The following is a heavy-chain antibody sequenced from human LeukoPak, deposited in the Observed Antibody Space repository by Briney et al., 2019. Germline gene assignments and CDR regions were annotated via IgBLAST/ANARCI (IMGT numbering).Heavy chain of an antibody. J-gene: IGHJ4*02. Sequence: SQTLSLTCTVSGGSISSGGYYWSWIRQPPGKGLEWIGYIYHSGSTYYNPSLKSRVTISVDRSKNQFSLKLSSVTAADTAVYYCASHPRTDSSGYYNRWGQGTLVTVSS. CDR3: ASHPRTDSSGYYNR. CDR2: IYHSGST. D-gene: IGHD3-22*01. CDR1: GGSISSGGYY. V-gene: IGHV4-30-2*01.